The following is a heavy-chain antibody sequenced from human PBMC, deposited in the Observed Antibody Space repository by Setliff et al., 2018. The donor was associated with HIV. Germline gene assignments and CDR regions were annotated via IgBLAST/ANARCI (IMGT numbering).Heavy chain of an antibody. CDR3: AKNLYSSRWSPLDY. J-gene: IGHJ4*02. Sequence: GSLRLSCAASGFTFSSYAMHWVRQAPGKGLEWVAVISYDGSNKYYADSVKGRFTISRDNSKYTLYLQMNSLRAEDTAVYYCAKNLYSSRWSPLDYWGQGTLVTVSS. D-gene: IGHD6-13*01. CDR1: GFTFSSYA. V-gene: IGHV3-30*01. CDR2: ISYDGSNK.